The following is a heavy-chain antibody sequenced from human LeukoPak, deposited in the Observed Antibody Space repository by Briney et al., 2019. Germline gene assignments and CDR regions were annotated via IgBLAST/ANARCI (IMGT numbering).Heavy chain of an antibody. CDR1: GFTFSSYA. CDR3: AKDTASTYYYDSSGNPFDY. J-gene: IGHJ4*02. D-gene: IGHD3-22*01. CDR2: ISGSGGST. V-gene: IGHV3-23*01. Sequence: GGSPRLSCAASGFTFSSYAMSWVRQAPGKGLEWVSAISGSGGSTYYADSVKGRFTISRDNSKNTLYLQMNSLRAEDTAVYYCAKDTASTYYYDSSGNPFDYWGQGTLVTVSS.